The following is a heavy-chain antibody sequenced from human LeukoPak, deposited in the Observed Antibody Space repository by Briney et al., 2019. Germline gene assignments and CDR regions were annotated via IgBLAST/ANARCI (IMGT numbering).Heavy chain of an antibody. J-gene: IGHJ4*02. CDR2: INHSGST. CDR3: ARGLSVRSTMVRGVIIIQDY. CDR1: GDSISSSSYY. D-gene: IGHD3-10*01. V-gene: IGHV4-39*07. Sequence: SETLSLTCTVSGDSISSSSYYWGWIRQPPGKGLEWIGEINHSGSTNYNPSLKSRVTISVDMSKNQFSLKLSSVTAADTAVYYCARGLSVRSTMVRGVIIIQDYWGQGTLVTVSS.